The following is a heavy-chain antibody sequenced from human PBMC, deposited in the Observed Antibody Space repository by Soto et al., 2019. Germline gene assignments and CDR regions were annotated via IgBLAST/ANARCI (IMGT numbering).Heavy chain of an antibody. D-gene: IGHD3-3*01. CDR3: AKTPYYDFWSGKDWFDP. V-gene: IGHV3-23*01. CDR2: ISGSGGST. Sequence: PGGSLRLSCAGSGFTFSSYGMSWVRQAPGRGLDWVSAISGSGGSTYFADSVKGRFTISRDNSKNTLYLQMNSLRAEDTAIYYCAKTPYYDFWSGKDWFDPWGQGTLVTVSS. J-gene: IGHJ5*02. CDR1: GFTFSSYG.